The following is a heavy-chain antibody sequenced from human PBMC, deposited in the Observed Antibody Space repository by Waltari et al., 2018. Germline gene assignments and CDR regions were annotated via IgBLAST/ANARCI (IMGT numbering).Heavy chain of an antibody. Sequence: QVQLVQSGAAVKKPGSSVKVSCKASGGTFSSYAISWLRQAPGQGLEWMGRIIPIFGTANYAQKFQGRVTITADKSTSTAYMELSSLRSEDTAVYYCASQVGATRNNWFDPCGQGTLVTVSS. V-gene: IGHV1-69*08. J-gene: IGHJ5*02. CDR3: ASQVGATRNNWFDP. CDR1: GGTFSSYA. CDR2: IIPIFGTA. D-gene: IGHD1-26*01.